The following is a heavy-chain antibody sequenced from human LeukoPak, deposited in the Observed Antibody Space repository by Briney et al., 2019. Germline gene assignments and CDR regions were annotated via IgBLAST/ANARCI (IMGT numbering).Heavy chain of an antibody. V-gene: IGHV3-30*18. Sequence: GGSLRLSCAASGFTFSSYGMHWVREAPGKGLGWVAVISYAGSNKHYADSVKDQFTISRDNSKNRLYLQMNSLRPEDTAVYYCAKDLLGTFDYWGQGTLVTVSS. D-gene: IGHD1/OR15-1a*01. CDR2: ISYAGSNK. CDR1: GFTFSSYG. J-gene: IGHJ4*02. CDR3: AKDLLGTFDY.